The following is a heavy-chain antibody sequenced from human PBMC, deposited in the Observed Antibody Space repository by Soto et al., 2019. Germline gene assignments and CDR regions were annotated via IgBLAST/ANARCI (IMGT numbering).Heavy chain of an antibody. Sequence: PGGSLRLSCAASGFTFSSYAMHWVRQAPGKGLEWVAVISYDGSNKYYADSVKGRFTISRDNSKNTLYLQMNSLRAEDTAVYYCAKGARDGYTLWVFDYCGQGTLVTVSS. CDR3: AKGARDGYTLWVFDY. V-gene: IGHV3-30-3*01. D-gene: IGHD5-12*01. CDR2: ISYDGSNK. CDR1: GFTFSSYA. J-gene: IGHJ4*02.